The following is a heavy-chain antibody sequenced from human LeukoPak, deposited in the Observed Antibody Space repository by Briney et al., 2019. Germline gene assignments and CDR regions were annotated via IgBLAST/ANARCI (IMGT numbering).Heavy chain of an antibody. CDR2: IIPIFGTA. D-gene: IGHD3-22*01. J-gene: IGHJ4*02. CDR1: GGTFSSYA. Sequence: SVRVSCKASGGTFSSYAISWVRQAPGQGLEWMGGIIPIFGTANYAQKFQGRVTITTDESTSTAYMELSSLRSEDTAVYYCAGYYYDSSGYLDYWGQGTLVTVSS. CDR3: AGYYYDSSGYLDY. V-gene: IGHV1-69*05.